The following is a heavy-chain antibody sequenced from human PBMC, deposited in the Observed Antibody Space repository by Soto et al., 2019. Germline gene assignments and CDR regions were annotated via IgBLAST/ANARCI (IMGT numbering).Heavy chain of an antibody. J-gene: IGHJ4*02. V-gene: IGHV1-46*01. CDR2: ISLYHHST. CDR3: ARELYSCGGDCPYYMDY. Sequence: ASLKVSCKTSGYPFTDYFIHWVRQAPGQGLEWMGIISLYHHSTSYAQKFQGRLTVTADTSTTTVYMDLSSLTSEDSAVYWCARELYSCGGDCPYYMDYWGQGTLVTVS. D-gene: IGHD2-21*02. CDR1: GYPFTDYF.